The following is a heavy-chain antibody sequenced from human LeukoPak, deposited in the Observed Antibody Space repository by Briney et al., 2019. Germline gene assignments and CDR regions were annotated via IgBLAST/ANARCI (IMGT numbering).Heavy chain of an antibody. CDR3: AKGQYGSGSYYTGGFDY. V-gene: IGHV3-23*01. D-gene: IGHD3-10*01. J-gene: IGHJ4*02. CDR2: ISGSGGST. CDR1: GFTFSSYA. Sequence: PGGSLRLSCAASGFTFSSYAMSWVRQAPGKGLEWVSAISGSGGSTYYADSVKGRFTISRDNSKNTLYLQMNSLRAEDTAVYYCAKGQYGSGSYYTGGFDYWGREPWSPSPQ.